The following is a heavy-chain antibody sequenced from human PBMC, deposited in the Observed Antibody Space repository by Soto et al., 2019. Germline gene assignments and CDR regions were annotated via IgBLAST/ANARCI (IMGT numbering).Heavy chain of an antibody. CDR1: GYTFTSYG. Sequence: QVQLVQSGAEVKKPGASVKVSCEASGYTFTSYGISWVRQAPGQGLEWRGWISAYNGNTNYAQKLQGRVTMTTDTSTSTAYMELRSLRSDDTAVYYCARGHYYDSSGYSSFDYWGQGTLVTVSS. J-gene: IGHJ4*02. D-gene: IGHD3-22*01. CDR2: ISAYNGNT. CDR3: ARGHYYDSSGYSSFDY. V-gene: IGHV1-18*01.